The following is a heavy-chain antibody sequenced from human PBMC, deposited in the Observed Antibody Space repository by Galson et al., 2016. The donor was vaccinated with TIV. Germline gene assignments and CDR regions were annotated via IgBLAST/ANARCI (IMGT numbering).Heavy chain of an antibody. J-gene: IGHJ6*03. CDR2: VSGSGIST. CDR3: AKDRSVSAPFYYFLDV. D-gene: IGHD2-8*01. V-gene: IGHV3-23*01. CDR1: GFTLSSYA. Sequence: SLRLSCAVSGFTLSSYAMSWVRQAPGRGLEWVSHVSGSGISTYYADSVKGRFTISRDNSKSTLYLQMNSLRAEDTALYFCAKDRSVSAPFYYFLDVWGKGTTVTVS.